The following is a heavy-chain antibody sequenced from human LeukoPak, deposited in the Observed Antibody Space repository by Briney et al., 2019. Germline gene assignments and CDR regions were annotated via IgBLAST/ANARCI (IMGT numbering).Heavy chain of an antibody. CDR3: ARVPYYDLWSGYFPDY. Sequence: SETLSLTCTVSGGSISSYYWSWIRQPAGKGLEWIGRIYTSGSTNYNPSLKSRVTMSVDTSKNQFSLKLSSVTAADTAVYYCARVPYYDLWSGYFPDYWGQGTLVTVSS. D-gene: IGHD3-3*01. J-gene: IGHJ4*02. CDR1: GGSISSYY. CDR2: IYTSGST. V-gene: IGHV4-4*07.